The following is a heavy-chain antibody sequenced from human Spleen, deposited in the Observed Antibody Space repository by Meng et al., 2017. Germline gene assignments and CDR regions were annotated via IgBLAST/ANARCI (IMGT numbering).Heavy chain of an antibody. D-gene: IGHD3-10*01. CDR3: AKDRGYYYFDY. J-gene: IGHJ4*02. CDR1: ELTFSSYW. CDR2: INGPGTIT. Sequence: GESLKISCTASELTFSSYWMHWVRQAPGKGLVWVSRINGPGTITTYADSVKGRFTISRDNAKNTLYLQMNSLRAEDTALYYCAKDRGYYYFDYWGQGTLVTVSS. V-gene: IGHV3-74*01.